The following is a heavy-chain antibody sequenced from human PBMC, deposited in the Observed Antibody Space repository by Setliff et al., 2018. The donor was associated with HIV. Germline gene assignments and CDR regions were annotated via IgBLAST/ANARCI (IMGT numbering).Heavy chain of an antibody. CDR3: AGGTGTTSVDY. CDR1: GGSFSGYY. V-gene: IGHV4-34*01. D-gene: IGHD1-26*01. Sequence: SETLSLTCAVYGGSFSGYYWSWIRQPPGKGLEWIGEINHSGSTNYTMSLWSRVTISLNASRNQFSLELISVTAADTAVYYCAGGTGTTSVDYWAQGTLVTVSS. CDR2: INHSGST. J-gene: IGHJ4*02.